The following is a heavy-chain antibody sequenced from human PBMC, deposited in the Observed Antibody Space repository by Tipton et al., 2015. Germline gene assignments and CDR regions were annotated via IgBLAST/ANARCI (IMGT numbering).Heavy chain of an antibody. V-gene: IGHV4-61*08. CDR1: GGSVSIGAFY. J-gene: IGHJ4*02. CDR3: ARDDSALDS. D-gene: IGHD5-18*01. Sequence: TLSLTCTVSGGSVSIGAFYWSWIRWPPGRGLEWIGHISFRGGTKYNPSLKSRVTISINTSKNQFSLKLNSVTAADTAVYYCARDDSALDSWGQGTLVTVSS. CDR2: ISFRGGT.